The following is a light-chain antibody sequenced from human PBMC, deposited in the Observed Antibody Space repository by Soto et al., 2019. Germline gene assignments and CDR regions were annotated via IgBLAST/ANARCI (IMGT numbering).Light chain of an antibody. CDR3: QQSNSFPRT. V-gene: IGKV1-39*01. CDR2: SAS. Sequence: DIHMTQSPSSLSASVGDRVTIACRASQTISYYVNWYQQKPGKAPMLLIYSASSLQSGVPSRFSGSGSGTDFTLTISSLQPEDFATYYCQQSNSFPRTFGQGTRVEIK. CDR1: QTISYY. J-gene: IGKJ5*01.